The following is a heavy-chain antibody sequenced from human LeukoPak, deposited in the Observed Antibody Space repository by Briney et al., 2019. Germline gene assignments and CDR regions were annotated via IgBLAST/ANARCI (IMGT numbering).Heavy chain of an antibody. CDR3: AKVRYQLLIDY. J-gene: IGHJ4*02. CDR1: EFTFSSYE. D-gene: IGHD2-2*01. Sequence: GGSLRLSCAASEFTFSSYEMNWVRQAPGKGLEWVSYISSFGSTIYYADSVKGRFTISRDNSKNTLYLQMNSLRADDTAVYYCAKVRYQLLIDYWGQGTLVTVSS. V-gene: IGHV3-48*03. CDR2: ISSFGSTI.